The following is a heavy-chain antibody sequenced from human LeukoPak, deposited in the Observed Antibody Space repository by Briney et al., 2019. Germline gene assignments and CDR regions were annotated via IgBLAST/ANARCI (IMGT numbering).Heavy chain of an antibody. CDR3: ARNGSGSYGY. CDR2: ISVYNGHT. CDR1: GYSFTTYG. D-gene: IGHD3-10*01. V-gene: IGHV1-18*01. J-gene: IGHJ4*02. Sequence: GASVKVSCKASGYSFTTYGISWVRQAPGEGLEWMGWISVYNGHTNYAQKLQGRVTMTTDTSTSTAYMELRSLTSDDTAVYYCARNGSGSYGYWGQGTLVIVSS.